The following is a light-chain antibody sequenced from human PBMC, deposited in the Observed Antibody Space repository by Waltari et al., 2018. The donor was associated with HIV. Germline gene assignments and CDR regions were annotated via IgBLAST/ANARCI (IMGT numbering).Light chain of an antibody. CDR2: GNK. Sequence: QSVLTQPPSVSGAPGQRVTISCTGSTSNIGADYDVHWYQQIPGTAPKLLISGNKNRPSGVPDRFSASKSGTAASLTITWLQAEDEADYFCQSYDITLSASVVFGGGTKLTVL. CDR3: QSYDITLSASVV. CDR1: TSNIGADYD. V-gene: IGLV1-40*01. J-gene: IGLJ2*01.